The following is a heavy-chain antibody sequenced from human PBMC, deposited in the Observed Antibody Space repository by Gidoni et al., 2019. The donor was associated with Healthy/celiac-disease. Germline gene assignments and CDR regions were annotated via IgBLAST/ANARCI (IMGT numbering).Heavy chain of an antibody. CDR2: IKSKTDGGTT. CDR1: GFRFSNAW. Sequence: EVQLVESGGGLVKPGGSLRLSCAASGFRFSNAWMSWVRQAPGKGLEWVGRIKSKTDGGTTDYAAPVKGRFTISRDDSKNTLYLQMNSLKTEDTAVYYCTTEGLNYYDSSGYSNDAFDIWGQGTMVTVSS. V-gene: IGHV3-15*01. D-gene: IGHD3-22*01. CDR3: TTEGLNYYDSSGYSNDAFDI. J-gene: IGHJ3*02.